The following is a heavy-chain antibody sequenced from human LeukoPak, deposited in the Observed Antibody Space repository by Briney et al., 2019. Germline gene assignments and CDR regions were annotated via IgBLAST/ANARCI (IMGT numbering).Heavy chain of an antibody. CDR2: ISSSGSSI. Sequence: PGGSLRLSCAASGFTFSSYEMNWVRQTSGKGLVWFSYISSSGSSIYYADSVKGRFTISRDNAKNSLYLQMNSLRAEDTAVYYCARIRGGNEGSGSFFDYWGQGTLVTVSS. CDR1: GFTFSSYE. D-gene: IGHD3-10*01. CDR3: ARIRGGNEGSGSFFDY. J-gene: IGHJ4*02. V-gene: IGHV3-48*03.